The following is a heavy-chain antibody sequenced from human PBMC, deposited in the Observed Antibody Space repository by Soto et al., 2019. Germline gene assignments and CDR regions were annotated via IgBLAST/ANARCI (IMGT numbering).Heavy chain of an antibody. J-gene: IGHJ4*02. V-gene: IGHV4-34*01. CDR2: INQSGST. CDR1: GGSFSGYY. Sequence: QVQLQQWGAGLLKPSETLSLTCAVYGGSFSGYYWSWIRQPPGKGLEWIGEINQSGSTNYNPSLKSRVTISVDTSTNQSSLKLSSVTAADTAVYSCASTYSSSWSPFDYWGQGTLVTVSS. CDR3: ASTYSSSWSPFDY. D-gene: IGHD6-13*01.